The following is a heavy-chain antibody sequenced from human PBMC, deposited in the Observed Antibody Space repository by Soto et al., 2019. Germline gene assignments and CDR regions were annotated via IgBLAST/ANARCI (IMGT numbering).Heavy chain of an antibody. D-gene: IGHD3-22*01. V-gene: IGHV1-69*13. CDR3: ASRGIVVVITDPYYGMDV. Sequence: SVKVSCKASGGTFSSYAISWVRQAPGQGLGWMGGIIPIFGTANYAQKFQGRVTITADESTSTAYMELSSLRSEDTAVYYCASRGIVVVITDPYYGMDVWGQGTTVTVSS. J-gene: IGHJ6*02. CDR2: IIPIFGTA. CDR1: GGTFSSYA.